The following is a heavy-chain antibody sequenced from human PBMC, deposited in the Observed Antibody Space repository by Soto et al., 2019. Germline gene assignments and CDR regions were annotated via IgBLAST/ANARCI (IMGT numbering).Heavy chain of an antibody. CDR3: ARAKPSYYYDSSAPNWFDP. J-gene: IGHJ5*02. V-gene: IGHV4-34*01. Sequence: PSETLSLTCAVYGVSFSGYYWSWIRQPPGKGLEWIGEINHSGSTNYNPSLKSRVTISVDTSKNQFSLKLSSVTAADTAVYYCARAKPSYYYDSSAPNWFDPWGQGTLVTVSS. CDR2: INHSGST. CDR1: GVSFSGYY. D-gene: IGHD3-22*01.